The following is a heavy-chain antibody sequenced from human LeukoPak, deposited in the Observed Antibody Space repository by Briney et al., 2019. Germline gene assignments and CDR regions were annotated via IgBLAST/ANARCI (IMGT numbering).Heavy chain of an antibody. CDR1: GGSITSYY. Sequence: PSETLSLTCAVSGGSITSYYWSWIRQPPGKGLEWVWYTYYSGGTNYNPSPKSRCTTSVDRSKNQFSLKLRSVTAADTAVYFCARHGSPASGFDYWGQGTLVTLSS. V-gene: IGHV4-59*08. J-gene: IGHJ4*02. CDR3: ARHGSPASGFDY. CDR2: TYYSGGT. D-gene: IGHD1-1*01.